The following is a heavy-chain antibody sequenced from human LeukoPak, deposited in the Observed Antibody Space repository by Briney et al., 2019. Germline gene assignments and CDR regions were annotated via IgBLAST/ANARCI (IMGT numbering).Heavy chain of an antibody. D-gene: IGHD2-2*01. CDR3: ARHLTPRYCSSTSCQRVDWFDP. Sequence: PSETLSLTCTVSGYSISNDYYWGWIRQSPGKGLEWIGSINHSGTTYYRPSLKSRVTISVDTSKNQFSLSLRSVSAADTAMYYCARHLTPRYCSSTSCQRVDWFDPWGQGTLVTVSS. V-gene: IGHV4-38-2*02. J-gene: IGHJ5*02. CDR2: INHSGTT. CDR1: GYSISNDYY.